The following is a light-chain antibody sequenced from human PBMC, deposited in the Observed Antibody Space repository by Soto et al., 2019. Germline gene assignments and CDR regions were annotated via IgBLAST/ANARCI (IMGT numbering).Light chain of an antibody. CDR1: SGHSTYA. V-gene: IGLV4-69*01. J-gene: IGLJ2*01. CDR3: QNWGTGGDVV. Sequence: QSVLTQSPSASASLGASVKRTCTLSSGHSTYAIAWHQQQPEKGPRYLMKLNSDGRHSKGDGIPDRFSGTSSGAERYLTSSSLQSEDAADYYCQNWGTGGDVVFGGGTTVTVL. CDR2: LNSDGRH.